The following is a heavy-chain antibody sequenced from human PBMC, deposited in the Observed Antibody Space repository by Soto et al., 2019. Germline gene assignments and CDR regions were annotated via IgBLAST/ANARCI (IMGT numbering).Heavy chain of an antibody. Sequence: PGGSLRLSCAASGFTFSSYAMSWVRQAPGKGLEWVSSISGSGGSTNYADSVKGRFTISRDLSKNTLYLQMNSLRAEDTAVYYCAKDRERSPHDSWGQGILVTVSS. CDR1: GFTFSSYA. CDR3: AKDRERSPHDS. V-gene: IGHV3-23*01. CDR2: ISGSGGST. J-gene: IGHJ4*02. D-gene: IGHD1-1*01.